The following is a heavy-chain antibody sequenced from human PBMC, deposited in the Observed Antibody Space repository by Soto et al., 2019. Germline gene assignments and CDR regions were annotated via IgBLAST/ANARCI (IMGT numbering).Heavy chain of an antibody. V-gene: IGHV3-30*18. Sequence: GGSLRLSCAASGFTFSSYGMHWVRQAPGKGLEWVAVISYDGSNKYYADSVKGRFTISRDNSKNTLYLQMNSLRAEDTAVYYCAKTPDRFLEWSPLYYGMDVWGQGTTVTVSS. D-gene: IGHD3-3*01. CDR2: ISYDGSNK. CDR3: AKTPDRFLEWSPLYYGMDV. CDR1: GFTFSSYG. J-gene: IGHJ6*02.